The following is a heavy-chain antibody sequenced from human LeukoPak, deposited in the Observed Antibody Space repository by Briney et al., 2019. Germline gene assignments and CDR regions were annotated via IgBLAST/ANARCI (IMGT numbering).Heavy chain of an antibody. D-gene: IGHD3-22*01. V-gene: IGHV1-18*01. CDR1: GYTFTSYG. J-gene: IGHJ4*02. Sequence: ASVKVSCKASGYTFTSYGISWVRQAPGQGLEWMGWISGYNGNTKYAQKLQGRVTMTTDTSTSTAYMDLRSLRSDDTAVYYCARGFPPRMYYVSNGYYSYYFDYWGQGTLVTVSS. CDR3: ARGFPPRMYYVSNGYYSYYFDY. CDR2: ISGYNGNT.